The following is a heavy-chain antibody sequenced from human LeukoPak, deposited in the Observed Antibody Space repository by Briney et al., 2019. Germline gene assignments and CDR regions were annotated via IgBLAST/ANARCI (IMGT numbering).Heavy chain of an antibody. CDR3: ASLDYVSYGMDV. CDR2: ISAYNGNT. CDR1: GYTFTSYG. J-gene: IGHJ6*02. D-gene: IGHD3-16*01. V-gene: IGHV1-18*01. Sequence: ASVTVSCMASGYTFTSYGISWVRQAPGHGLAWMGWISAYNGNTNYAQKLQGRVTMTTDTSTSTAYMELRSLRSGDTAVYYCASLDYVSYGMDVWGQGTTVTVSS.